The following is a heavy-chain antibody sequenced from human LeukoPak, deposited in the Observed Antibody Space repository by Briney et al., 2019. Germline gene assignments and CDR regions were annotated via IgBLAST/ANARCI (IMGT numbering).Heavy chain of an antibody. D-gene: IGHD6-6*01. CDR2: IIPIFGTA. J-gene: IGHJ3*01. CDR3: ARTKGGARFNDAFDV. Sequence: SVKVSCKASGGTFSSYAISWVRQAPGQGLEWMGGIIPIFGTANYAQKFQGRVTITTDESTSTAYMELSSLRSEDTAVYYCARTKGGARFNDAFDVWGQGTMVTVSS. CDR1: GGTFSSYA. V-gene: IGHV1-69*05.